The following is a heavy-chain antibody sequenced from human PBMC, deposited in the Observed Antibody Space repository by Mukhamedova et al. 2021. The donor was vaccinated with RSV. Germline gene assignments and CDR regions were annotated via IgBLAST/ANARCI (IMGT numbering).Heavy chain of an antibody. J-gene: IGHJ4*02. D-gene: IGHD1-26*01. Sequence: VTISVDTSKNQFSLKLSSVTAADTAVYYCARGGGSYSAFDYWGQGTLVTVSS. CDR3: ARGGGSYSAFDY. V-gene: IGHV4-30-2*04.